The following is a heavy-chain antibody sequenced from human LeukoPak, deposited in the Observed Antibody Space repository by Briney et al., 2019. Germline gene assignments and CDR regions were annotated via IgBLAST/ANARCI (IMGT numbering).Heavy chain of an antibody. CDR2: INPNSGRT. V-gene: IGHV1-2*06. Sequence: ASVKVSCKASGYTFTGYYMHWVRQAPGQGLEWIGLINPNSGRTNYAQKFQGRVTMTRDTSISTAYMDLSRLRSDDTAVYYCAGQGPAAGTNYWGQGTLVTVSS. CDR1: GYTFTGYY. J-gene: IGHJ4*02. CDR3: AGQGPAAGTNY. D-gene: IGHD6-13*01.